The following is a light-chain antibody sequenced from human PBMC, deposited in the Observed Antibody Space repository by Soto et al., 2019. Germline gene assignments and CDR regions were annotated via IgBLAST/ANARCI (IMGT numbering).Light chain of an antibody. CDR2: GAS. Sequence: IVLTQSPGTLSLSPGERATLYCRASQSVSSSYLAWYQQKPGQAPRLIIYGASSRATGILDRFSGSGSGTDFTLTISRLEPEDFAVYYCQQYGSSPQTFGQGTKVDI. V-gene: IGKV3-20*01. CDR3: QQYGSSPQT. J-gene: IGKJ1*01. CDR1: QSVSSSY.